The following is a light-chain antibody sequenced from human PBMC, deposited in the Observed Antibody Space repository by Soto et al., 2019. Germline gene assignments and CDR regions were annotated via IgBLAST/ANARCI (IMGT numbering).Light chain of an antibody. CDR2: GNS. CDR3: QSYDSRLRGAGV. Sequence: QLVLTQPPSVSGAPGQRVTISCTGSSSNIGAGYDVHWYQQLPGTAPKLLIYGNSNRPSGVPDRFSGSKSGTSASLAITGLQAEDEADYYCQSYDSRLRGAGVFGPGTKLTVL. V-gene: IGLV1-40*01. J-gene: IGLJ1*01. CDR1: SSNIGAGYD.